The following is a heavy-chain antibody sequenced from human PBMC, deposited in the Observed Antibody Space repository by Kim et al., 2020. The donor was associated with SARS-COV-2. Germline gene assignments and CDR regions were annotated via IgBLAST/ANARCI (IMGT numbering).Heavy chain of an antibody. Sequence: GGSLRLSCAASGFTFNNYVMHWVRQAPGKGLEWVAVISNDGGSKYYVDSVTGRFTISRDNSKNTLYLQMSSLRLEDTAIYYCARGALSGYIYAEYFHPWGQGTLVTVSS. V-gene: IGHV3-30-3*01. CDR3: ARGALSGYIYAEYFHP. J-gene: IGHJ1*01. CDR2: ISNDGGSK. D-gene: IGHD3-22*01. CDR1: GFTFNNYV.